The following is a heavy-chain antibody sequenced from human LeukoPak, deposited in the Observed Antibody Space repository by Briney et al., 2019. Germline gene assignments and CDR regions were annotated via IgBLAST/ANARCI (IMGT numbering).Heavy chain of an antibody. V-gene: IGHV3-9*01. CDR3: AKGTYYYDSSGYYPDYYYGMDV. CDR1: GFTFDDYA. D-gene: IGHD3-22*01. CDR2: ISWNSGSI. J-gene: IGHJ6*02. Sequence: PGRSLRLSCAASGFTFDDYAMHWVRQAPGKGLEWVSGISWNSGSIGYADSVKGRFTISRDIAKNSLYLQMNSLRAEDTALYYCAKGTYYYDSSGYYPDYYYGMDVWGQGTTVTVSS.